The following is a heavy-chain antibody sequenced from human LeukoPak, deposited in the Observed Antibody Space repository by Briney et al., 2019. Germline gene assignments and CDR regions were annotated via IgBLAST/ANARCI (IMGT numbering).Heavy chain of an antibody. V-gene: IGHV1-18*01. CDR1: GYTFTSYG. CDR3: ARDIVVVPAAIQTGRNHYYYYYYMDV. J-gene: IGHJ6*03. CDR2: ISAYNGNT. D-gene: IGHD2-2*01. Sequence: ASVKVSCKASGYTFTSYGISWVRQAPGQGLEWMGWISAYNGNTNYAQKLQGRVTMTTDTSTSTAYMELRSLRSDDTAAYYCARDIVVVPAAIQTGRNHYYYYYYMDVWGKGTTVTVSS.